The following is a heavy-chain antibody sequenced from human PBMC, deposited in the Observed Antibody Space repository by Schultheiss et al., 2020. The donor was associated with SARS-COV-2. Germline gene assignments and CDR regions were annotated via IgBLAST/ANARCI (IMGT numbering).Heavy chain of an antibody. CDR2: IYYSGST. CDR1: GGSISSGGYY. Sequence: SQTLSLTCTVSGGSISSGGYYWSWIRQHPGKGLEWIETIYYSGSTYYNPSLKRRVTISVATSKNQFSLKLSSVTAADTAVYYCASIAVAGPAGPRLQDWGQGTLVTVSS. CDR3: ASIAVAGPAGPRLQD. D-gene: IGHD6-19*01. J-gene: IGHJ1*01. V-gene: IGHV4-39*07.